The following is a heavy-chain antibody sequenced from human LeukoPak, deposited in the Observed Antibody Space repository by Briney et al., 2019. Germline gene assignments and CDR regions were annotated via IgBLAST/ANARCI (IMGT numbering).Heavy chain of an antibody. Sequence: PQTLSLTCSVSGGSFSSSSYYWGWIRHPPGKGLEWIGRIYYRGSSYYNSSLKSRVTIFVDTSKNKCSLKLSSVTAAHTPVYFCARSNQSWYYFDYWGEGTRVTVSS. CDR1: GGSFSSSSYY. V-gene: IGHV4-39*01. CDR3: ARSNQSWYYFDY. CDR2: IYYRGSS. J-gene: IGHJ4*02. D-gene: IGHD1-14*01.